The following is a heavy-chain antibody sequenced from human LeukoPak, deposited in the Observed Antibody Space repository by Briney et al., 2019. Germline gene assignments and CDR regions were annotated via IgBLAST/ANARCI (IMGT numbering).Heavy chain of an antibody. V-gene: IGHV4-59*08. CDR3: ARGDRVNPGSMDFDY. Sequence: SETLSLTCTVTGGSISSYYWSWIRQPPGKGLEWIGYIYYSGSTNYNPSLKSRVTISVDTSKNQFSLKLSSVTAADTAVYYCARGDRVNPGSMDFDYWGQGTLVTASS. CDR1: GGSISSYY. D-gene: IGHD2/OR15-2a*01. J-gene: IGHJ4*02. CDR2: IYYSGST.